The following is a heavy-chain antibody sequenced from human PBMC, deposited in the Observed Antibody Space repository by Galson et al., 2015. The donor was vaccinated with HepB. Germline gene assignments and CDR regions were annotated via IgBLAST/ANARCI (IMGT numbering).Heavy chain of an antibody. CDR1: GGTIRGYY. V-gene: IGHV4-59*01. CDR3: ASLREGHYDYIRGSYRDEYFQH. J-gene: IGHJ1*01. D-gene: IGHD3-16*02. Sequence: ETLSLTCTVSGGTIRGYYWSWIRQPPGKGLEWIGYIYYTGSTNHNPSLKSRVTISLDTSKNQFSLKLSSVTAADTAVYYCASLREGHYDYIRGSYRDEYFQHWGQGTLVTVSS. CDR2: IYYTGST.